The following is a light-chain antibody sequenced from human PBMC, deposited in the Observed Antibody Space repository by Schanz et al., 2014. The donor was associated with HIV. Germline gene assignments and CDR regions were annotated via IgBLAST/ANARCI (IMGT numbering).Light chain of an antibody. CDR2: EVS. Sequence: QSALTQPASVSGSPGQSITIYCSGTSRDVGGHNYVSWYQQYPGKAPKLMIYEVSKRPSGVSDRFSGSKSGTSASLAISGLRSEDEADYYCAAWDDSLNGWVFGGGTKLTVL. CDR3: AAWDDSLNGWV. J-gene: IGLJ3*02. CDR1: SRDVGGHNY. V-gene: IGLV2-14*01.